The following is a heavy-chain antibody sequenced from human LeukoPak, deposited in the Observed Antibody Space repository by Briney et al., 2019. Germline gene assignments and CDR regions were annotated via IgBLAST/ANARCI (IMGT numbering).Heavy chain of an antibody. Sequence: ASVKVSCKASGYTFTSYGISWVRQAPGQGLEWMGWISAYNGNTNYAQKLQGRVTMTTDTSTSTAYMELRSLRSDDTAVYYCARRGHYGSGSAFFDYWGQGTLVTVSS. D-gene: IGHD3-10*01. V-gene: IGHV1-18*01. CDR2: ISAYNGNT. CDR3: ARRGHYGSGSAFFDY. CDR1: GYTFTSYG. J-gene: IGHJ4*02.